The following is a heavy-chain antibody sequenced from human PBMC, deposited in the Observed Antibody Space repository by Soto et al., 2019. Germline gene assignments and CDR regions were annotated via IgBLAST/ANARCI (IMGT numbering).Heavy chain of an antibody. CDR3: ATTGPY. Sequence: PGGSLRLSCAASGFTFSDYGMNWVRQAPGKGLEWVADIRSDGRNKFYADSVKGRFTISRDNSKNTVSLQMNSLRDEDSAAYYCATTGPYWGQGTLVTVSS. CDR1: GFTFSDYG. J-gene: IGHJ4*02. V-gene: IGHV3-33*08. CDR2: IRSDGRNK.